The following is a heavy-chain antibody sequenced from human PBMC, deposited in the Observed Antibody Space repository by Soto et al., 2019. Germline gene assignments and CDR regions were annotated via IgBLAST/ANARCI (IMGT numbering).Heavy chain of an antibody. V-gene: IGHV4-39*01. Sequence: QLQLQESGPGLVKPSETLSLTCTVSGGSISSSTYYWGWIRQPPGKGLEWIGMIYYSGSAYYNPSLKSRVAISIDTSKNQFSLRLISVTAAETAVYYGAGHGVDYGEYASYYYYGMDVWGRGTTVTVSS. J-gene: IGHJ6*02. CDR2: IYYSGSA. CDR3: AGHGVDYGEYASYYYYGMDV. CDR1: GGSISSSTYY. D-gene: IGHD4-17*01.